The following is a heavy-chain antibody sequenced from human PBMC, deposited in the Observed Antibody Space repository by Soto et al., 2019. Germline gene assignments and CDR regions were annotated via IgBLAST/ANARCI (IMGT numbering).Heavy chain of an antibody. CDR2: IYHSGST. V-gene: IGHV4-4*02. Sequence: PSETLCLPCAVSGGSISSSSWWSCVRQPPGKGLEWIGEIYHSGSTNYNPSLKRRVTISVDKSKNQFSLKLSSVTAADSAVYYCARVAGSWTRLDYWGQGTLVTVSS. CDR1: GGSISSSSW. J-gene: IGHJ4*02. D-gene: IGHD6-13*01. CDR3: ARVAGSWTRLDY.